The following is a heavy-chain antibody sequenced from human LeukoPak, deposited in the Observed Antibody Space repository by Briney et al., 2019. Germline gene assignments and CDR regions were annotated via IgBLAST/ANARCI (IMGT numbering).Heavy chain of an antibody. CDR3: ARGPGTKSYFDSSGNYYAND. CDR2: MNPNSGNT. V-gene: IGHV1-8*01. CDR1: GYTFTSYD. Sequence: ASVKVSCKASGYTFTSYDINWVRQATGQGLESMGWMNPNSGNTGYAQKFQGRVTMTRNTSISTAYMELSSLRSEDTAVYYCARGPGTKSYFDSSGNYYANDWGQGTLVTVSS. D-gene: IGHD3-22*01. J-gene: IGHJ4*02.